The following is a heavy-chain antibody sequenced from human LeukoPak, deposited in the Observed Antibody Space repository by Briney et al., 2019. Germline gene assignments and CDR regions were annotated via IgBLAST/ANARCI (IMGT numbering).Heavy chain of an antibody. J-gene: IGHJ5*02. CDR3: ARHEGDTSGSYMYNWFDP. V-gene: IGHV4-59*08. D-gene: IGHD3-22*01. CDR2: IYYSGST. CDR1: GGSISRYF. Sequence: SETLSLTCTVSGGSISRYFWSWIRQPPGKGLEWIGYIYYSGSTNSNPSLRSRVTISVDTSKNQASLKLSSVTAADTAVYYCARHEGDTSGSYMYNWFDPWGQGTLVTVSS.